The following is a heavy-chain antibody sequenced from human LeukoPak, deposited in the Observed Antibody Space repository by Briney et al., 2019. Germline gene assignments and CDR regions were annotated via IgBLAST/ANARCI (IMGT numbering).Heavy chain of an antibody. J-gene: IGHJ6*02. CDR2: INHSGST. CDR3: ARVPTVTNWSWVTNYYYYGMDV. D-gene: IGHD4-17*01. CDR1: GGSFSGYY. V-gene: IGHV4-34*01. Sequence: SATLSLTCAVYGGSFSGYYWSWIRQPPGKGLEWIGEINHSGSTNYNPSLKSRVTISVDTSKNQFSLKLSSVTAADTAVYYCARVPTVTNWSWVTNYYYYGMDVWGQGTTVTVSS.